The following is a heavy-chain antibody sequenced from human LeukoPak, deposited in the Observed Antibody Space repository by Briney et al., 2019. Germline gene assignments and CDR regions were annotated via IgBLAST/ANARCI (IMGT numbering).Heavy chain of an antibody. CDR3: ARDRPDYYGSGSYYNPLDY. CDR2: IIPIFGTA. J-gene: IGHJ4*02. D-gene: IGHD3-10*01. Sequence: ASVKVSCKASGGTFSSYAISWVRQAPGQGLEWMGGIIPIFGTANYAQKFQGRVTITADESTSTAYMELSSLRSEDTAVYYCARDRPDYYGSGSYYNPLDYWGQGTLVTVSS. V-gene: IGHV1-69*13. CDR1: GGTFSSYA.